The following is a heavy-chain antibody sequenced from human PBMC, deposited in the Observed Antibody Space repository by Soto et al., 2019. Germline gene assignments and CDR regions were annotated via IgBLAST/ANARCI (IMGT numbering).Heavy chain of an antibody. J-gene: IGHJ4*02. CDR3: ARGGGYDSFDY. D-gene: IGHD5-12*01. Sequence: SETLSLTCTVSGASISYGGFSWSWIRQSPGKGLEWIGYISHLESTYFHPSFKSRLTMSIDRTRNQFSLKLSSVTAADMAVYYCARGGGYDSFDYWGQGVLVTVSS. CDR2: ISHLEST. CDR1: GASISYGGFS. V-gene: IGHV4-30-2*06.